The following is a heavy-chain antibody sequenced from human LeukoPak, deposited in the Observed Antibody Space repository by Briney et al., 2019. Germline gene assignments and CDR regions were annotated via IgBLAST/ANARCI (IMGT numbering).Heavy chain of an antibody. D-gene: IGHD1-7*01. CDR3: ATALPTGTTSAGTDNWFDP. CDR2: FDPEDGET. J-gene: IGHJ5*02. V-gene: IGHV1-24*01. CDR1: GYTLTELS. Sequence: ASVKVSCKVSGYTLTELSMHWVRQAPGKGLEWMGGFDPEDGETIYAQKFQGRVTMTEDTSTDTAYMELSSLRSEDTAVYCCATALPTGTTSAGTDNWFDPWGQGTLVTVSS.